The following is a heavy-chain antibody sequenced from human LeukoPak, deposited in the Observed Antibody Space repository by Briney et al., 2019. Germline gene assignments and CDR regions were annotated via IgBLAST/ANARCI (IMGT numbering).Heavy chain of an antibody. Sequence: SETLSLTRSVTVGSISRGDSYWTWSRQPPGKGLEWIAYIYYSVSAEYNLSLQSRATISVDTSKNQFFLKLRSVTAADTAVYYCARRQYYYGSGSMDVWGKGTMVTISS. J-gene: IGHJ6*03. CDR2: IYYSVSA. D-gene: IGHD3-10*01. V-gene: IGHV4-30-4*08. CDR1: VGSISRGDSY. CDR3: ARRQYYYGSGSMDV.